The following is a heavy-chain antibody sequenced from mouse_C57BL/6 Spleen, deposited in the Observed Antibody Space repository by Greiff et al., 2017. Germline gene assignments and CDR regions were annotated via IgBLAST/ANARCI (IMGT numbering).Heavy chain of an antibody. Sequence: VQLQQSGPELVKPGASVKLSCKASGYTFTSYDINWVKQRPGQGLEWIGWIYPRDGSTKYNEKFKGKATLTVDTSSSTAYMELHSLTSEDSAVYFCASGSGTDYYAMDYWGQGTSVTVSS. D-gene: IGHD4-1*01. V-gene: IGHV1-85*01. J-gene: IGHJ4*01. CDR2: IYPRDGST. CDR1: GYTFTSYD. CDR3: ASGSGTDYYAMDY.